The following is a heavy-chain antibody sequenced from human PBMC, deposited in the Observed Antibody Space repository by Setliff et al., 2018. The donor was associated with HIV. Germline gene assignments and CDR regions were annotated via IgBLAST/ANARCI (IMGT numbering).Heavy chain of an antibody. V-gene: IGHV1-18*01. J-gene: IGHJ6*03. CDR3: ARVYYNFWSGYYYYYYYYMDV. CDR2: ISTYNGNT. CDR1: GYTFTSYG. Sequence: ASVKVSCKASGYTFTSYGISWVRQAPGQGLEWMGWISTYNGNTNYAQKLQGRVTMTTDPSTSTAYMELSSLRADDTAVYYCARVYYNFWSGYYYYYYYYMDVWGKGTTVTVSS. D-gene: IGHD3-3*01.